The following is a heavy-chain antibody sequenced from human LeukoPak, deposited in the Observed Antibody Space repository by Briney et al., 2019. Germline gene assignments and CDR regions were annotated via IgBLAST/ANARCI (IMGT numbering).Heavy chain of an antibody. J-gene: IGHJ4*02. CDR2: IIPIFGTA. CDR1: VGTFSSYA. D-gene: IGHD6-13*01. Sequence: SVKVSCKASVGTFSSYAISWVRQAPGQGLEWMGGIIPIFGTANYAQKFQGRVTITADESTSTAYMELSSLRSEDTAVYYCARARVIAAARFEYLDYWGQGTLVTVSS. CDR3: ARARVIAAARFEYLDY. V-gene: IGHV1-69*13.